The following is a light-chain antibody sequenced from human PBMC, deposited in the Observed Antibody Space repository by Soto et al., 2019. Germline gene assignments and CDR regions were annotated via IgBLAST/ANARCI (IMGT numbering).Light chain of an antibody. CDR3: SSSTTTTSLVV. CDR1: SSDIGDYNY. J-gene: IGLJ3*02. V-gene: IGLV2-14*01. Sequence: QSALTQPASVSGSPGQSITISCTGTSSDIGDYNYVSWYQQYPGKVPKLVIYDVSHRPSGVSNRFSGSKSGNTASLPISGLPAEDEADYYCSSSTTTTSLVVFGGGTKLTVL. CDR2: DVS.